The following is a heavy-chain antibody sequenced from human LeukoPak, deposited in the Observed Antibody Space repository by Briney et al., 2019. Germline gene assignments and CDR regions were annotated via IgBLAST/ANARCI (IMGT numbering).Heavy chain of an antibody. CDR1: GFTFDDYA. V-gene: IGHV3-9*01. CDR3: ARRGGRNGWGDFDY. CDR2: ISWNGGSI. Sequence: GRSLRLSCAASGFTFDDYAMQWVRQAPGKGLEWVSGISWNGGSIAYADSVKGRFTISRDTSRNSLSLHMNSLRAEDTAVYFCARRGGRNGWGDFDYWGQGTLVTVSS. J-gene: IGHJ4*02. D-gene: IGHD3-10*01.